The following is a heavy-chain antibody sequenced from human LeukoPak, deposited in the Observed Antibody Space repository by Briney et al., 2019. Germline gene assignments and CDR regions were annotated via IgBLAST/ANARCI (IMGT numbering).Heavy chain of an antibody. CDR3: AKDGRVLISVVPAAPAGYMDF. V-gene: IGHV3-30*02. D-gene: IGHD2-2*01. Sequence: GGTLRLSCAASGFTFSSYGMHWVRQAPGKGLEGVAFIRYDGSNKYYAESVKGRYTISRDNYKNKLYVEMNSERGEDRGGYYCAKDGRVLISVVPAAPAGYMDFWGKGTTVTVSS. J-gene: IGHJ6*03. CDR2: IRYDGSNK. CDR1: GFTFSSYG.